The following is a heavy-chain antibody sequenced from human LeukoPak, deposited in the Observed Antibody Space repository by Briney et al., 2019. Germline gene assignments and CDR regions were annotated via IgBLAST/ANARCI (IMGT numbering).Heavy chain of an antibody. CDR3: ARDSPPYCSGGSCYPY. CDR1: GASISRFS. D-gene: IGHD2-15*01. Sequence: PSETLSLTCTVSGASISRFSWSWIRQPPGKGLEYIGHISDSGNTNYNASLKSRVSISVDASKNQFSLKLSSVTAADTAVYYCARDSPPYCSGGSCYPYWGQGTLVTVSS. V-gene: IGHV4-59*01. CDR2: ISDSGNT. J-gene: IGHJ4*02.